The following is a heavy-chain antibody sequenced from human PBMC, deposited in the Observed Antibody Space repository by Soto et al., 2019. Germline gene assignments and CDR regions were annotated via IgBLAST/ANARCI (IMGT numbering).Heavy chain of an antibody. Sequence: GASVKVSCKVSGYTLTELSMHWVRQAPGKGLEWMGGFDPEDGETIYAQKFQGRVTMTEDTSTDTAYMELSSLRSEDTAVYYCATGGGWEFTSRLYYYYGMDVWGQGTTVTVSS. CDR3: ATGGGWEFTSRLYYYYGMDV. CDR2: FDPEDGET. D-gene: IGHD1-26*01. J-gene: IGHJ6*02. V-gene: IGHV1-24*01. CDR1: GYTLTELS.